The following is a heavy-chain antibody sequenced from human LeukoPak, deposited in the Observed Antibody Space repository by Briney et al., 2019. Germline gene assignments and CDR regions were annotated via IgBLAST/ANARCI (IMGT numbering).Heavy chain of an antibody. Sequence: GESLKISCKGSGYSFTSYWIGWVRQMPGKGLEWMGIINLGDSDTRYSPSFQGQVTISADKSINTAYLQWSSLKASDTAMYYCARQVFVDTAVVNYYYYYGMDVWGQGTTVTVSS. J-gene: IGHJ6*02. CDR2: INLGDSDT. D-gene: IGHD5-18*01. CDR1: GYSFTSYW. CDR3: ARQVFVDTAVVNYYYYYGMDV. V-gene: IGHV5-51*01.